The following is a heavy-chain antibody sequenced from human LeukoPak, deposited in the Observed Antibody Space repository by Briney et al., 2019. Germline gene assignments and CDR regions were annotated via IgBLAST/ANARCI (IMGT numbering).Heavy chain of an antibody. V-gene: IGHV3-23*01. D-gene: IGHD6-19*01. J-gene: IGHJ4*02. CDR1: GFTFSSYA. Sequence: GGFLRLSCAASGFTFSSYAMNWVRQAPGKGLEWVSGISGSGGSTYYADSVKGRFTISRDNSINALYLHMNSLRAEDTAVYYCAKDRFSSGWYPPLYFDSWGRGTLVSVSS. CDR3: AKDRFSSGWYPPLYFDS. CDR2: ISGSGGST.